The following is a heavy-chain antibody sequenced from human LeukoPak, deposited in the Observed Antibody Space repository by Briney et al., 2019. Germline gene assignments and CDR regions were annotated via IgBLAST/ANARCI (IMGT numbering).Heavy chain of an antibody. Sequence: PSGTLSLTCSVSGGSIRSLGYSWGWIRQPPGKGLEWIASLYNSWTTYYNPSLKSRVPMSVDTSKNQFSLNLTSGTAADTVVFYCARSASAYAGRGGFDPWGQGTLVTDSS. CDR3: ARSASAYAGRGGFDP. V-gene: IGHV4-39*07. CDR2: LYNSWTT. D-gene: IGHD5-12*01. J-gene: IGHJ5*02. CDR1: GGSIRSLGYS.